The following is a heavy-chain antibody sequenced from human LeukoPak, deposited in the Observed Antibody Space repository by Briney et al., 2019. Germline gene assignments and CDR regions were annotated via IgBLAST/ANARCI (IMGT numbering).Heavy chain of an antibody. J-gene: IGHJ4*02. Sequence: SETLSLTCTVSGGSISSYYWSWLRQPPGKGLEWIGHIYSSGSTNYNPSLRSRLTISVDTSTSQLSLKLSSVTAADTAVYYCAKASSNYFNYFEYWGQGTLVTLSS. D-gene: IGHD2/OR15-2a*01. CDR3: AKASSNYFNYFEY. CDR2: IYSSGST. V-gene: IGHV4-4*09. CDR1: GGSISSYY.